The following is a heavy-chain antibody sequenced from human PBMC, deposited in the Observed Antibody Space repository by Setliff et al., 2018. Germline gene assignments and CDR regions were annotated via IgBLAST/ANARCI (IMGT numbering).Heavy chain of an antibody. CDR2: INSGGSST. J-gene: IGHJ4*02. D-gene: IGHD2-2*01. CDR3: AKFSSVPGSRFFDY. V-gene: IGHV3-23*01. Sequence: GESLKISCAASGFTFSSSSMTWVRQAPGKGLEWASAINSGGSSTYYADSVKGRFTISRDNSKNTLYLQMNSLRAEDTAIYSCAKFSSVPGSRFFDYWGQGALVTVSS. CDR1: GFTFSSSS.